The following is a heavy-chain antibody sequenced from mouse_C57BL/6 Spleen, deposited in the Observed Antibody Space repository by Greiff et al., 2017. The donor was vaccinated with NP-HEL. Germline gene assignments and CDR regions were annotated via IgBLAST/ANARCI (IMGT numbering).Heavy chain of an antibody. CDR2: ISDGGSYT. CDR1: GFTFSSYA. D-gene: IGHD2-4*01. CDR3: AREGFNDYLFAY. J-gene: IGHJ3*01. V-gene: IGHV5-4*01. Sequence: DVMLVESGGGLVKPGGSLKLSCAASGFTFSSYAMSWVRQTPEKRLEWVATISDGGSYTYYPDNVKGRFTISRDNAKNNLYLQMSHLKSEDTAMYYCAREGFNDYLFAYWGQGTLVTVSA.